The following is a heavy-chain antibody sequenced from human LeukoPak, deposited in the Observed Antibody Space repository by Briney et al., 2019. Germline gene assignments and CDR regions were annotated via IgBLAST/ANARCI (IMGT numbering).Heavy chain of an antibody. CDR1: GFTFSSYW. CDR3: AKGGSSSPRSTFDY. Sequence: PGGSLRLSCAASGFTFSSYWMHWVRQAPGKGLVWVSHINGDGSTTSYADSVKGRFTTSRDNAKNTVYLQMNSLRAEDTAVYYCAKGGSSSPRSTFDYWGQGTLLTVSS. V-gene: IGHV3-74*01. D-gene: IGHD6-13*01. CDR2: INGDGSTT. J-gene: IGHJ4*02.